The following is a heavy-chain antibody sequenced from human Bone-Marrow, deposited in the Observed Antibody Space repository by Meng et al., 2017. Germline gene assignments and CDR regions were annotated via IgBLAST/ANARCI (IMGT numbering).Heavy chain of an antibody. CDR1: GGSISSYY. CDR3: ARSHDSSGYYYTLAFDI. J-gene: IGHJ3*02. CDR2: IYYSGST. D-gene: IGHD3-22*01. V-gene: IGHV4-59*01. Sequence: SETLSLTCTVSGGSISSYYWSWIRQPPGKGLEWIGYIYYSGSTNYNPSLKSRVTISVDTTENQFSLKLSSVTAADTAVYYCARSHDSSGYYYTLAFDIWGQGTMVTVSS.